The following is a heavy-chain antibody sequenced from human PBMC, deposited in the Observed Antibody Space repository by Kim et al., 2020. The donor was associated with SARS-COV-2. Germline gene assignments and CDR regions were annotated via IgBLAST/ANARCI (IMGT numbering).Heavy chain of an antibody. CDR3: AREGAAAGTWIYFDY. D-gene: IGHD6-13*01. V-gene: IGHV3-53*01. CDR2: IYSGGST. J-gene: IGHJ4*02. CDR1: GFTVSSNY. Sequence: GGSLRLSCADSGFTVSSNYMSWVRQAPGKGLEWVSVIYSGGSTYYADSVKGRITISRDNSKNTLYLQMNSLRAEDTAVYYCAREGAAAGTWIYFDYWGQGTLVTVSS.